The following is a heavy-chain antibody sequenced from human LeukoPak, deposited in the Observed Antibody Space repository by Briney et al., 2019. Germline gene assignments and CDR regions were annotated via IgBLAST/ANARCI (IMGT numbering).Heavy chain of an antibody. Sequence: GGSLRLSCSASGFTFSSYAMSWVRQAPGKGLEWFSAISGSGGSTYYADSGKGRFTISRDNSKNTLYLQMNSLRAEDTAVYYCAKGRITMIVDDWYFDLWGRGTLVTVSS. J-gene: IGHJ2*01. CDR1: GFTFSSYA. CDR2: ISGSGGST. CDR3: AKGRITMIVDDWYFDL. D-gene: IGHD3-22*01. V-gene: IGHV3-23*01.